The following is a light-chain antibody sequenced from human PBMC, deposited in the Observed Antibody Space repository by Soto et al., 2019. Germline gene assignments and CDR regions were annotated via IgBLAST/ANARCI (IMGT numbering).Light chain of an antibody. J-gene: IGLJ2*01. V-gene: IGLV2-14*01. CDR3: SSFTSSSVV. Sequence: QSALTQPASVSGSPGQSITISCTGTSSDVGGYKYVSWYQQHPGKAPKLMIYDVSTRPSGVSNRFSGSKSGNTASLTISGLQAEDEADYYCSSFTSSSVVFGGGTKLTVL. CDR2: DVS. CDR1: SSDVGGYKY.